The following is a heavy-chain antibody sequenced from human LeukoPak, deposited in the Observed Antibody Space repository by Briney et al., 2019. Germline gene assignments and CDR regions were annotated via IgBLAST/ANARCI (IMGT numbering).Heavy chain of an antibody. CDR3: ARDSSVPFMTTFGAFDP. Sequence: PGGSLRLSCAASGFTFSSYGMHWVRQAPGKGLEWVAVIWYDGSNKYYADSVKGRFTISRDNSKNTLYLQMNSLRAEDTAVYYCARDSSVPFMTTFGAFDPWGQGTLVTVSS. J-gene: IGHJ5*02. V-gene: IGHV3-33*01. CDR1: GFTFSSYG. CDR2: IWYDGSNK. D-gene: IGHD3-16*01.